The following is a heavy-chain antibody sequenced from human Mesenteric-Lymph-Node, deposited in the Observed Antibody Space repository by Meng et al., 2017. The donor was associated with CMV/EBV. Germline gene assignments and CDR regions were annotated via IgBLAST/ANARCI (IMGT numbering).Heavy chain of an antibody. D-gene: IGHD2-8*01. CDR2: ISSSSSYI. V-gene: IGHV3-21*01. CDR3: ATNIPVDY. Sequence: RVSCAASGVTCSSYSMNWVRQAPGKGLEWVSSISSSSSYIYYADSVKGRFTISRDNAKNSLYLQMNSLRAEDTAVYYCATNIPVDYWGQGTLVTVSS. J-gene: IGHJ4*02. CDR1: GVTCSSYS.